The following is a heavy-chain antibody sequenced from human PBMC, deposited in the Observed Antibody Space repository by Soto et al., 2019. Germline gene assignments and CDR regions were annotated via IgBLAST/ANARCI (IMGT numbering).Heavy chain of an antibody. Sequence: PGGSLRLSCAASGFTFSSYAMSWVRQAPGKGLKWVSAISGSGGSTYYADSVKGRFTISRDNSKNTLYLQMNSLRAEDTAVYYCARADDYSNVYYYYYGMDVWGQGTTVTVSS. CDR2: ISGSGGST. V-gene: IGHV3-23*01. D-gene: IGHD4-4*01. J-gene: IGHJ6*02. CDR3: ARADDYSNVYYYYYGMDV. CDR1: GFTFSSYA.